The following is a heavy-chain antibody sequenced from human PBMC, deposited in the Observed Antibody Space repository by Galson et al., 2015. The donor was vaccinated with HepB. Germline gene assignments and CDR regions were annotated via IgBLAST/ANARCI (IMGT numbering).Heavy chain of an antibody. CDR3: ARVAIVVVPAAAYFDY. Sequence: SVKVSCKASGYTFTSYYMHWVRQAPGQGLEWMGIINPSGGSTSYAQKFQGRVTMTRDTSTGTVYMELSSLRSEDTAVYYCARVAIVVVPAAAYFDYWGQGTLVTVSS. CDR1: GYTFTSYY. J-gene: IGHJ4*02. V-gene: IGHV1-46*01. CDR2: INPSGGST. D-gene: IGHD2-2*01.